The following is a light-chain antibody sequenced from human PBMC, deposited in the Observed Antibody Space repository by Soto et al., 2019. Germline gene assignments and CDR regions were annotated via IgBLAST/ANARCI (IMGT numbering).Light chain of an antibody. CDR3: EPYGSEPMYT. J-gene: IGKJ2*01. V-gene: IGKV3-20*01. Sequence: EIVLTQSPGTLSLSPGERATLSCKASQSVSSTYLSWYQQKPAQAPMHLVHGASRRTTVIPARFSVSGSGPDFTLSISRLEPEDFAVFYCEPYGSEPMYTFGQGTKVDIK. CDR1: QSVSSTY. CDR2: GAS.